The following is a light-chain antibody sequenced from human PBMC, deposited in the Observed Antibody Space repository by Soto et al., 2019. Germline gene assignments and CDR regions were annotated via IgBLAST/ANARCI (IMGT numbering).Light chain of an antibody. V-gene: IGKV1-39*01. J-gene: IGKJ2*01. Sequence: DTQITQSPSSLSASVGDRVTITCRESQSINTYLNWYQQKPGEAPNLLIYAASSLQSGVPPRFSGSGSETLFTLTINSLQPEDFATYYCQQTASTPYTFGQGT. CDR1: QSINTY. CDR3: QQTASTPYT. CDR2: AAS.